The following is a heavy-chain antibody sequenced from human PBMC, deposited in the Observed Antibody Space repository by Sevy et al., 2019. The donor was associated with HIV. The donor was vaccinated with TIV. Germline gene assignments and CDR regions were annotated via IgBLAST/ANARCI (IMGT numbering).Heavy chain of an antibody. CDR1: GFTFRSFS. CDR2: VSYDGSNT. J-gene: IGHJ1*01. D-gene: IGHD1-1*01. V-gene: IGHV3-30*09. CDR3: ALERLSSDVAEYFQN. Sequence: GGSLRLSCAASGFTFRSFSMHWVRQAPGKWLEWVTTVSYDGSNTYYADSVKGRFAVFRDNSRNLLNLQINNLRPEDTAVYYCALERLSSDVAEYFQNWGQGTPVPVSS.